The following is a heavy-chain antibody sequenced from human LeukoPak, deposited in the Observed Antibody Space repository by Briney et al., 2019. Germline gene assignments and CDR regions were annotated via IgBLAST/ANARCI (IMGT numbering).Heavy chain of an antibody. CDR3: ASATYYYDSSGYPPFGY. D-gene: IGHD3-22*01. CDR1: GGSFSGYY. V-gene: IGHV4-34*01. CDR2: INHSGST. J-gene: IGHJ4*02. Sequence: SETLSLTCAVYGGSFSGYYWSWIRQPPGKGLEWIGEINHSGSTNYNPSLKSRVTISVDKSKNQFSLKLSSVTAADTAVYYCASATYYYDSSGYPPFGYWGQGTLVTVSS.